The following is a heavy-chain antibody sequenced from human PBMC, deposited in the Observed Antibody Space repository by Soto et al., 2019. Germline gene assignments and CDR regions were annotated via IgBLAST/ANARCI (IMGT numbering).Heavy chain of an antibody. Sequence: GGSLRLFCAASGFTFSSYEMNWVRQAPGKGLEWVSYISSGGTTIYYADSVKGRFTISRDNAKNSLDLQMNSLRADDTAIYYCARALDFWSGYLSDWGQGTLVTVSS. CDR2: ISSGGTTI. CDR1: GFTFSSYE. CDR3: ARALDFWSGYLSD. D-gene: IGHD3-3*01. V-gene: IGHV3-48*03. J-gene: IGHJ4*02.